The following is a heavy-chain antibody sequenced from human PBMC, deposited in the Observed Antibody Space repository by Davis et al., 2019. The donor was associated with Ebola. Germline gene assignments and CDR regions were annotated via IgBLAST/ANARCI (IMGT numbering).Heavy chain of an antibody. Sequence: PGGSLRLSCAASGFTFSNAWMSWVRQAPGKGLEWVARIRNKANTYTIEYAASVKGRFTISRDDSRNSLYLQMNSLNTDDTAVYHCATGSGSTGWRAFHYWGQGTLVTVSS. J-gene: IGHJ4*02. V-gene: IGHV3-72*01. CDR3: ATGSGSTGWRAFHY. D-gene: IGHD6-19*01. CDR1: GFTFSNAW. CDR2: IRNKANTYTI.